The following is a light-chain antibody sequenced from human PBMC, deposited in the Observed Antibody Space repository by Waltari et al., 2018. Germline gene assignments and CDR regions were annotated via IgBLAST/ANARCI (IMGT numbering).Light chain of an antibody. CDR3: QSYDSSLSGSGV. Sequence: QSVLTQPPSVSGAPGQSVTISCNGSSSNIGAGYDVHWYQQLTGTAPKVLMYRNNNRPSGVPDRFSGSKAGTSASLAITGLQAEDEADYFCQSYDSSLSGSGVFGGGTRLTVL. J-gene: IGLJ3*02. V-gene: IGLV1-40*01. CDR2: RNN. CDR1: SSNIGAGYD.